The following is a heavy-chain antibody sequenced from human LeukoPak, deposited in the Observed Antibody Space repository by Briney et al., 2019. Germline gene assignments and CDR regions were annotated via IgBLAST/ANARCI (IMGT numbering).Heavy chain of an antibody. CDR2: ISWNSGSI. CDR3: AKGGEWELPEYYFDY. D-gene: IGHD1-26*01. Sequence: GGSLRLSCAASGFTFDDYAMHWVRQAPGKGLEWVSGISWNSGSIGYADSVKGRFTVSRDNAKNSLYLQMNSLRAEDMALYYCAKGGEWELPEYYFDYWGQGTLVTVSS. J-gene: IGHJ4*02. CDR1: GFTFDDYA. V-gene: IGHV3-9*03.